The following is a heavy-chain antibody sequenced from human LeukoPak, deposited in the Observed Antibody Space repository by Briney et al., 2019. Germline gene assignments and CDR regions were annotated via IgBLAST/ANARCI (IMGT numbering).Heavy chain of an antibody. V-gene: IGHV3-48*02. CDR3: AKSKLLWFGELLSE. CDR1: GFTFSSYA. Sequence: PGGSLRLSCAASGFTFSSYAMSWVRQAPGKGLEWVSYISSSGSTIYYADSVKGRFTISRDNAKNSLYLQMNSLRDEDTAVYYCAKSKLLWFGELLSEWGQGTLVIVSS. D-gene: IGHD3-10*01. CDR2: ISSSGSTI. J-gene: IGHJ4*02.